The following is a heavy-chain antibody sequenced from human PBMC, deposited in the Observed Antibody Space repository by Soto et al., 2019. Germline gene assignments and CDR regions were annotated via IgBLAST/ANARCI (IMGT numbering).Heavy chain of an antibody. J-gene: IGHJ3*02. CDR3: ARDGCSGGSCYSAVAFDI. V-gene: IGHV1-2*04. D-gene: IGHD2-15*01. CDR2: INPNSGGT. CDR1: GYTFTGYY. Sequence: GASVKVSCKASGYTFTGYYMHWVRQAPGQGLEWMGWINPNSGGTNYAQKFQGWVTMTRDTSISTAYMELSRLRSDDTAVYYCARDGCSGGSCYSAVAFDIWGQGTXVTVSS.